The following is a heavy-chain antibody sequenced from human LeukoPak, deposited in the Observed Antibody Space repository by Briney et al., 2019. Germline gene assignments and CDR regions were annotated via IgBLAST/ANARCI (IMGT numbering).Heavy chain of an antibody. CDR2: IYSDGST. Sequence: GWSLRLSCAASGFTVTTDHMSWVRQAPGQGLEWVSIIYSDGSTYHADSVKGRFTVSRDNSKNTVHLQMNSLRAEDTAMYYCARVWELSYDYWGQGTLVTVSS. J-gene: IGHJ4*02. CDR3: ARVWELSYDY. D-gene: IGHD1-26*01. CDR1: GFTVTTDH. V-gene: IGHV3-53*01.